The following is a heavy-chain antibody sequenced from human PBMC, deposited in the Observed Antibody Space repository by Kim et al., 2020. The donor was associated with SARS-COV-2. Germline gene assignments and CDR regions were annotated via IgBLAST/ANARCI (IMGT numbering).Heavy chain of an antibody. J-gene: IGHJ4*02. CDR2: ISGSGGST. D-gene: IGHD6-6*01. V-gene: IGHV3-23*01. Sequence: SCKASGGTFSSYAMSWVRQAPGKGLEWVSAISGSGGSTYYADSVKGRFTISRDNSKNTLYLQMNSLRAEDTAVYYCASLSSIAARYYFDYWGQGTLVTVSS. CDR1: GGTFSSYA. CDR3: ASLSSIAARYYFDY.